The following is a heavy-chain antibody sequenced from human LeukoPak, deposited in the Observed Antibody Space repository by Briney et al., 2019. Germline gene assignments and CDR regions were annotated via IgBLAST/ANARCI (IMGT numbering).Heavy chain of an antibody. CDR3: ARGGAILPYDY. Sequence: GGSLRLSCAASGFTFSCYEMNWVRQAPGKGLEWVSYISSSGSTIYYADSVKGRFTISRDNAKNSLYPQMNSLRAEDTAVYYCARGGAILPYDYWGQGTLVTVSS. D-gene: IGHD2-15*01. J-gene: IGHJ4*02. CDR1: GFTFSCYE. V-gene: IGHV3-48*03. CDR2: ISSSGSTI.